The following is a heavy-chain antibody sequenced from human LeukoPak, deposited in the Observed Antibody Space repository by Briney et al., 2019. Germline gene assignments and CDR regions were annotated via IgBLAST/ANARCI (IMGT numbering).Heavy chain of an antibody. D-gene: IGHD6-19*01. Sequence: GESLKISCKGSGYSFTSYWIAWVRQMPGKGLEWMGIIYPDDSDTRYSPSFQGQVTTTADKSISTAYRQWSSLKASDNAMYYCARQRRSSGWPNDYWGQGTLVTVSS. CDR1: GYSFTSYW. CDR2: IYPDDSDT. J-gene: IGHJ4*02. CDR3: ARQRRSSGWPNDY. V-gene: IGHV5-51*01.